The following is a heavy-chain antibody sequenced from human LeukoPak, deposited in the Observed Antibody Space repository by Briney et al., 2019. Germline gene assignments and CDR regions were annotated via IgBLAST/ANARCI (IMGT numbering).Heavy chain of an antibody. CDR1: GGSFSGYY. D-gene: IGHD1-7*01. CDR2: INHSGST. Sequence: SETLSLTCAVYGGSFSGYYWSWIRQPPAKGLEWIGEINHSGSTNYNPSLKSRVTISVDTSKNQFSLKLSSVTAADTAVYYCARLLGGTTEHHGYYMDVWGKGTTVTVSS. CDR3: ARLLGGTTEHHGYYMDV. J-gene: IGHJ6*03. V-gene: IGHV4-34*01.